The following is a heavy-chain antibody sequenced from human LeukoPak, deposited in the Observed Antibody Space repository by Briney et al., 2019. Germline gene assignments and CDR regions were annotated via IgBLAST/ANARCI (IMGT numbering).Heavy chain of an antibody. D-gene: IGHD2-15*01. J-gene: IGHJ3*02. CDR2: ISAYNGNT. Sequence: ASVKVSCKASGYTFTSCGISWVRQAPGQGLEWMGWISAYNGNTNYAQKLQGRVTMTTDTSTSTAYMELRSLRSDDTAVYYCARDRIVVVVAGDADAFDIWGQGTMVTVSS. V-gene: IGHV1-18*01. CDR1: GYTFTSCG. CDR3: ARDRIVVVVAGDADAFDI.